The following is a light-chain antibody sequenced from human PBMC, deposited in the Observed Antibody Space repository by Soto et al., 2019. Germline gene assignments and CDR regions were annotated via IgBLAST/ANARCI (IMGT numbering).Light chain of an antibody. Sequence: ELVLTQSPDTLSLSPGERATLSCRASQSVSSSYLAWYQQKPGQAPRLLIYGASSRATGIPDRFSGSGSGTDFTLTISRLEPEDFAVYYCQQYGSFPITFGQGTRLEIK. CDR2: GAS. CDR1: QSVSSSY. V-gene: IGKV3-20*01. J-gene: IGKJ5*01. CDR3: QQYGSFPIT.